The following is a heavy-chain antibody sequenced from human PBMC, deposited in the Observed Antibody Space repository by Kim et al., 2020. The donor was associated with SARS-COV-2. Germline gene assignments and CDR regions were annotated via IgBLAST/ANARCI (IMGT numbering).Heavy chain of an antibody. V-gene: IGHV3-23*01. CDR3: AKRTSYYMDV. CDR2: ST. D-gene: IGHD4-17*01. Sequence: STYYADSVKGRFTISRDSSKNTLYLQMNSLGAEDTAVYYCAKRTSYYMDVWGKGTTVTVSS. J-gene: IGHJ6*03.